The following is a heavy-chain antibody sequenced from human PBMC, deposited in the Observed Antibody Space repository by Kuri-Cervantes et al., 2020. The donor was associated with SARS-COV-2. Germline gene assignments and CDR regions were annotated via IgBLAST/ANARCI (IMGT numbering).Heavy chain of an antibody. J-gene: IGHJ6*02. CDR1: GFTFDDYG. Sequence: GESLKISCAASGFTFDDYGMNWVRQVPGKGLEWVSNINWNGGSTGYADSVKGRFTISRDNAKNSLYLQMNSLRAEDTAVYYCARDAYDFWSGPYYYGMDVWGQGTTVTVSS. CDR2: INWNGGST. V-gene: IGHV3-20*04. D-gene: IGHD3-3*01. CDR3: ARDAYDFWSGPYYYGMDV.